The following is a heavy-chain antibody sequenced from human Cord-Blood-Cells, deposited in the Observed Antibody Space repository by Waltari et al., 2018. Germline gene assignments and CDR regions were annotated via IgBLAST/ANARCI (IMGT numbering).Heavy chain of an antibody. CDR3: ATIKGRSSRNDAFDI. V-gene: IGHV1-24*01. D-gene: IGHD3-16*01. CDR2: FDPEDGET. Sequence: VQLLQSGAEVTKPGASVKVSCKVPGYTLTELPMHWLRQPPGKGLEWMGGFDPEDGETIYAQKFQGRVTMTEDTSTDTAYMELSSLRSEDTAVYYCATIKGRSSRNDAFDIWGQGTMVTVSS. J-gene: IGHJ3*02. CDR1: GYTLTELP.